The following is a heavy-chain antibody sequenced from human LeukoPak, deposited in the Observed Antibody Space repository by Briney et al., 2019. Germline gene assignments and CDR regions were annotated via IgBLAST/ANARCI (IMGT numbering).Heavy chain of an antibody. CDR3: ATSSNYGDYEAFDY. D-gene: IGHD4-17*01. CDR2: FDPEDGET. J-gene: IGHJ4*02. Sequence: GASVTVSCKVSGYTLTELSMHWVRQAPGEGLEWMGGFDPEDGETIYAQKFQGRVTMTEDTSTDTAYMELSSLRSEDTAVYYCATSSNYGDYEAFDYWGQGTLVTVSS. CDR1: GYTLTELS. V-gene: IGHV1-24*01.